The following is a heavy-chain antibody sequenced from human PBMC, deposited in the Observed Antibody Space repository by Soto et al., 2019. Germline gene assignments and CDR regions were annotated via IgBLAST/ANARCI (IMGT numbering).Heavy chain of an antibody. Sequence: SETLSLTCTVSGDSISRSTYFWGWVRQPPGKGLEWIGSIYYSGSTYYNPSLKSRVTISVDTSKNHFSLKLSSVTAADTAVYYCARHLGGGYFDYWGQGTLVTVS. J-gene: IGHJ4*02. CDR1: GDSISRSTYF. V-gene: IGHV4-39*01. CDR2: IYYSGST. CDR3: ARHLGGGYFDY.